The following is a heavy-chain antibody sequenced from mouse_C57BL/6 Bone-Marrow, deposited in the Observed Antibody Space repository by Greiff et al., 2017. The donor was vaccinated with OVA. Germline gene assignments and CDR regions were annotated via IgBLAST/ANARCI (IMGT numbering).Heavy chain of an antibody. V-gene: IGHV2-2*01. CDR1: GFSLTSYG. CDR2: IWSGGST. CDR3: ASPYYYGSSYGFAY. Sequence: VQLVESGPGLVQPSQSLSITCTVSGFSLTSYGVHWVRQSPGKGLEWLGVIWSGGSTDYNAAFISRLSISKDNSKSQVFFKMNSLQADDTAIYYCASPYYYGSSYGFAYWGQGTLVTVSA. D-gene: IGHD1-1*01. J-gene: IGHJ3*01.